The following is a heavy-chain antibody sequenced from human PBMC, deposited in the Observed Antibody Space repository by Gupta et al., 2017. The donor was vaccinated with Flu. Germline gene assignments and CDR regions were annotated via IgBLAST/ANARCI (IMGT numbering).Heavy chain of an antibody. V-gene: IGHV3-48*03. Sequence: EVQLVESGGGLVQPGGSLRLSCGVSGFTFSNYEMNWVRQAPGQGLEWVAYISTSGTITDHADSVKGRFSASRDNAKNSLYLQMDGLRVDDTAVYYCARAFDGDYCDYWGQGALVTVSS. D-gene: IGHD4-17*01. CDR2: ISTSGTIT. CDR1: GFTFSNYE. CDR3: ARAFDGDYCDY. J-gene: IGHJ4*01.